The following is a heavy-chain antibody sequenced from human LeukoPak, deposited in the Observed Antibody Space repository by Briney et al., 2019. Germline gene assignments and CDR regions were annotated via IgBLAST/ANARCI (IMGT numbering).Heavy chain of an antibody. CDR1: GFTFSSYG. V-gene: IGHV3-33*01. Sequence: GGSLRLSCAASGFTFSSYGMHWVRQAPGKGLEWVAVIWYDGSNKYYADSVKGRFTISRDNAKNSLYLQMNSLRAEDTAVYYCARDPDFWSGHKLDYWGQGTLVTVSS. D-gene: IGHD3-3*01. J-gene: IGHJ4*02. CDR2: IWYDGSNK. CDR3: ARDPDFWSGHKLDY.